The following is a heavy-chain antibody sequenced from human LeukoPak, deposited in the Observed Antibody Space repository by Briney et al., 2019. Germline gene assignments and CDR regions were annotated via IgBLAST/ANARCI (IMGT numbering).Heavy chain of an antibody. CDR3: VRGSSTWSPLGDY. J-gene: IGHJ4*02. V-gene: IGHV3-74*01. CDR1: GFTFSTYW. Sequence: GGSLRLSCAASGFTFSTYWMHWVRQAPGQGPVWVSRISPDGSTTTCADSVRGRFSISRDNAKNTLYMQMNSLRVDDTAVYYCVRGSSTWSPLGDYWGQGTLVTVST. D-gene: IGHD6-13*01. CDR2: ISPDGSTT.